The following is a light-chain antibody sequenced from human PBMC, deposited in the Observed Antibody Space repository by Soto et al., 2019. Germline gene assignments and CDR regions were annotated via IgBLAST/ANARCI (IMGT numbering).Light chain of an antibody. CDR1: QGIRND. CDR2: AAS. Sequence: AIQMTQSPSSLSASVGDRVTIACRASQGIRNDLVWYQQKPGKAPNLLIYAASSLQSGVRSRFSGSGSGTDFTLTISSLQPEDFATYYCLQHYNYPRTFGQGTKVEIK. CDR3: LQHYNYPRT. V-gene: IGKV1-6*01. J-gene: IGKJ1*01.